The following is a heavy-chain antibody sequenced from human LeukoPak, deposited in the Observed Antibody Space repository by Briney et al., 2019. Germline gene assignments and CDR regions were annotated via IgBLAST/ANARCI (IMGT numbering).Heavy chain of an antibody. V-gene: IGHV4-4*07. Sequence: ESSETLSLTCTVSGGSISSYYWSWIRQPAGKGLERIGRIYTSGSTNYNPSLKSRVTMSVDTSKNQFSLKLSSVTAADTAVYYCARELYCSSTSCYVYFDYWGQGTLVTVSS. J-gene: IGHJ4*02. CDR1: GGSISSYY. D-gene: IGHD2-2*01. CDR3: ARELYCSSTSCYVYFDY. CDR2: IYTSGST.